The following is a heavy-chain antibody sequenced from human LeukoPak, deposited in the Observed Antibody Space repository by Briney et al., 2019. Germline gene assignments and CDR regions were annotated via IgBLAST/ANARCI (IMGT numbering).Heavy chain of an antibody. V-gene: IGHV3-53*01. Sequence: GGSLRLSCAASGFTVSSNYMSWVRQAPGKGLEWVSVIYSGGSTYYADSVKGRFTISRDNSKNTLYLQMNSLRAEDTAVYYCAKDLYGGGYYSSFDYWGQGTLVTVSS. CDR1: GFTVSSNY. J-gene: IGHJ4*02. D-gene: IGHD3-22*01. CDR3: AKDLYGGGYYSSFDY. CDR2: IYSGGST.